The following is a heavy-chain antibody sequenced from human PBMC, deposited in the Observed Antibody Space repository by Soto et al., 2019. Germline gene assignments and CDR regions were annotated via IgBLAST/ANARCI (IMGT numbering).Heavy chain of an antibody. CDR1: GFTFSDYY. J-gene: IGHJ4*02. D-gene: IGHD3-10*01. CDR2: ISSSSSYT. CDR3: ARVDRGVLQDY. V-gene: IGHV3-11*05. Sequence: QVQLVESGGGLVKPGGSLRLSCAASGFTFSDYYISWIRQATRKGLESVSYISSSSSYTNYADSVKGRFTISRDNAKNSLYLQMNSPIAEDTAAYYCARVDRGVLQDYWGQGTLVTVSS.